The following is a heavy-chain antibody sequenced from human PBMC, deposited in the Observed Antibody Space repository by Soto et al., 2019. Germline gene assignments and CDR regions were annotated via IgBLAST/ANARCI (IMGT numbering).Heavy chain of an antibody. CDR3: ARMGDSSGYSGWFDP. D-gene: IGHD3-22*01. CDR2: IYSGGST. Sequence: GGSLRLSCAASGFTVSSNYMSWVRQAPGKGLEWVPVIYSGGSTYYADSVKGRFTISRDNSKNTLYLQMNSLRAEDTAVYYCARMGDSSGYSGWFDPWGQGTLVTVSS. J-gene: IGHJ5*02. CDR1: GFTVSSNY. V-gene: IGHV3-66*01.